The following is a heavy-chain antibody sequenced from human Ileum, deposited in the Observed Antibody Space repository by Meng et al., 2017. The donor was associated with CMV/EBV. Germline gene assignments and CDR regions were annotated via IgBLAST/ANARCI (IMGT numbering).Heavy chain of an antibody. CDR1: GFTFSGSA. J-gene: IGHJ4*02. Sequence: SGFTFSGSAMHWVRQASGKGLEWVCRIRSKANSYATAYAASVKGRFTISRDDSKNTAYLQMNSLKTEDTAVYYCTRPYIDLTGTLGYWGQGTLVTVSS. CDR3: TRPYIDLTGTLGY. D-gene: IGHD1-7*01. V-gene: IGHV3-73*01. CDR2: IRSKANSYAT.